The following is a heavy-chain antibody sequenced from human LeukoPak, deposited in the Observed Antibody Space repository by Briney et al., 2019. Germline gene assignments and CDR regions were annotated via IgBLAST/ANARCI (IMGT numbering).Heavy chain of an antibody. Sequence: SETLSLTCTVSGGSMSNYYWSWIRQSPGRGLEWIGYTYYSGSTNYNPSLKSRVTISVDTSKNQFSLKLSSVTAADTAVYYCARGRVAARPFDYWGQGTLVTVSS. CDR1: GGSMSNYY. J-gene: IGHJ4*02. CDR2: TYYSGST. D-gene: IGHD6-6*01. CDR3: ARGRVAARPFDY. V-gene: IGHV4-59*12.